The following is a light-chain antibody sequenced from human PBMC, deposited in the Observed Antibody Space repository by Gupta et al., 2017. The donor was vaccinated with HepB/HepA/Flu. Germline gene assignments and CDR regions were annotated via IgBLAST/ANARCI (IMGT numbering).Light chain of an antibody. J-gene: IGKJ2*01. Sequence: DIVMTQSPLSLAVTPGEPASISCRSSRTLLHNDGYHFLNWYLQKPGQSPHLLIYVASSRASGVPDRFNGSGSGTDFTLHIARVDAEDVGVYFCRQSLASPYTFGPGTKLKI. CDR2: VAS. CDR3: RQSLASPYT. V-gene: IGKV2-28*01. CDR1: RTLLHNDGYHF.